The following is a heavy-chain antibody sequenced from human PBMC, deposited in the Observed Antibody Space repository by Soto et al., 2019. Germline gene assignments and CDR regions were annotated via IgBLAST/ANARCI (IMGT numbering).Heavy chain of an antibody. J-gene: IGHJ4*02. Sequence: QVQLVQSGAEVKRPGSSVKVSCKASGDTFNFYSINWVRQAPGVGLEWMGRVNPIVSMSNYAQKFQGRVTMTADKSTSTAYMELSSVRSEDTAIYYCASSYGSGYRAFDYWGQGALVTFSS. V-gene: IGHV1-69*02. CDR3: ASSYGSGYRAFDY. D-gene: IGHD3-10*01. CDR2: VNPIVSMS. CDR1: GDTFNFYS.